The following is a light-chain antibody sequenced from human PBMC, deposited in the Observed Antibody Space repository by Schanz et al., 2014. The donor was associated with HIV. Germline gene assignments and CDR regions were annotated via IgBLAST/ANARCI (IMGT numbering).Light chain of an antibody. CDR2: STN. J-gene: IGLJ3*02. V-gene: IGLV8-61*01. CDR3: VLYLGSGMWV. Sequence: QTVVTQEPSLSVSPGGTVTLTCGFSSGSVSTNYYPSWYQRTPGQAPRTLIYSTNTRSSGVPARFSGSILGNKAALTITGAQADDESDYYCVLYLGSGMWVFGGGTKLTVL. CDR1: SGSVSTNYY.